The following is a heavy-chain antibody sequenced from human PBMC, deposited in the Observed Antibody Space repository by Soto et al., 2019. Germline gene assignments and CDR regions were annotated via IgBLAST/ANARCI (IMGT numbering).Heavy chain of an antibody. CDR2: IYPGDSDT. CDR3: ARLSEAVWGSGFRADYGMDV. D-gene: IGHD3-10*01. CDR1: GSSFTSHC. J-gene: IGHJ6*02. Sequence: PGDSLKISCKASGSSFTSHCIGWVRRMPCKGLDSMGIIYPGDSDTRYSPSFQGQVTISADKSISTAYLQWSSLKASDTAMYYCARLSEAVWGSGFRADYGMDVWGQGTTVTTSS. V-gene: IGHV5-51*01.